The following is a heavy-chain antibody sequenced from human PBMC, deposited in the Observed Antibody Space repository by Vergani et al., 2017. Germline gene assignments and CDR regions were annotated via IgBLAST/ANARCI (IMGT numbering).Heavy chain of an antibody. CDR3: AKDLGTSSGGGWFDP. Sequence: EVQLEESGGGLVLPGRSLRLSCVASGSTSAVYAMHWARQAPGKGLEWVSGISWNSNSIGYADSVKGRFTISRDNAKNSLYLQMNSLRAEDTALYYCAKDLGTSSGGGWFDPWGQGTLVTVSS. V-gene: IGHV3-9*02. CDR2: ISWNSNSI. D-gene: IGHD6-6*01. J-gene: IGHJ5*02. CDR1: GSTSAVYA.